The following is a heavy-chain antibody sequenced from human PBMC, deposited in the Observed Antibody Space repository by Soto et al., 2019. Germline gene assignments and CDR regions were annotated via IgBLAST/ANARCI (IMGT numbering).Heavy chain of an antibody. CDR3: ARDRDGYRYGSTIDY. CDR1: GFTFSSYG. CDR2: IWYDGSNK. V-gene: IGHV3-33*01. D-gene: IGHD5-18*01. Sequence: QVQLVESGGGVVQPGRSLRLSCAASGFTFSSYGMHWVRQAPGKGLECVAVIWYDGSNKYYADSVKGRFTISRDNSKNTLYLQMNSLRAEDTAVYYCARDRDGYRYGSTIDYWGQGTLVTVSS. J-gene: IGHJ4*02.